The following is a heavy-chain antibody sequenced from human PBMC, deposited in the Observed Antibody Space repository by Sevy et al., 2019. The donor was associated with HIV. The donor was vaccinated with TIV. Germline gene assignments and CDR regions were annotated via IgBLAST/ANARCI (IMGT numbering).Heavy chain of an antibody. J-gene: IGHJ4*02. CDR3: AGERCTKPHDY. D-gene: IGHD2-8*01. CDR1: GFTFSKYS. V-gene: IGHV3-23*01. Sequence: GGSLRLSCAASGFTFSKYSMSWVRQPPGKGLEWVSTLAFGCGEINYADSVKGRFTISRDNSKSSVYLQMNNLRPEDAAVYYCAGERCTKPHDYWGQGTLVTVSS. CDR2: LAFGCGEI.